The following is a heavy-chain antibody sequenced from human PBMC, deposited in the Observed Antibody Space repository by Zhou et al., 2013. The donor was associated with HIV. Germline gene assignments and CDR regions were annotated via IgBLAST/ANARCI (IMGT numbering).Heavy chain of an antibody. CDR2: ISGYSGNT. CDR3: ASGVVGATNYYYYGMDV. J-gene: IGHJ6*02. D-gene: IGHD1-26*01. CDR1: GYTFTRYG. V-gene: IGHV1-18*01. Sequence: QVQLVQSGAELKKPGASVKVSCKASGYTFTRYGISWVRQAPGQGLEWMGWISGYSGNTNYAQRFQGRVTLTTDTSTNTAYMELRTLRSDDTAVYYCASGVVGATNYYYYGMDVWGQGTTVTVSS.